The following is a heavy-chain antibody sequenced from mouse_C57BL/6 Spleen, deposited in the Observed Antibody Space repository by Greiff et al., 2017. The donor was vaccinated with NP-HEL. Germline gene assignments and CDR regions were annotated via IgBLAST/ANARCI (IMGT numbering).Heavy chain of an antibody. J-gene: IGHJ2*01. D-gene: IGHD4-1*01. Sequence: VQLQQSVAELVRPGASVKLSCTASGFTIKNTYMHWVKQRPEQGLEWIGRIYPANGNTKYAPKFPGKATISADTASNTPELQLSTLTSEDTAIYYCANWDYWGQGTTLTVSS. CDR2: IYPANGNT. V-gene: IGHV14-3*01. CDR3: ANWDY. CDR1: GFTIKNTY.